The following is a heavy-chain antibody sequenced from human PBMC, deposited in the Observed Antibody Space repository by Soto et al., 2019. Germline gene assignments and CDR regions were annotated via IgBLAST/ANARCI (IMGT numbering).Heavy chain of an antibody. V-gene: IGHV4-4*07. CDR2: IYTSGST. D-gene: IGHD6-6*01. Sequence: PSETLSLTCTVSGGSISSYYWSWIRQPAGKGLEWIGRIYTSGSTNYNPSLKSRVTMSVDTSKNQFSLKLSSVTAADTAVYYCASRSVAARRYGMDVWGQGTTVTVSS. J-gene: IGHJ6*02. CDR3: ASRSVAARRYGMDV. CDR1: GGSISSYY.